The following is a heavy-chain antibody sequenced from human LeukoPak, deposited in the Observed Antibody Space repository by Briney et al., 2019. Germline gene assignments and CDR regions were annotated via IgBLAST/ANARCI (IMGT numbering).Heavy chain of an antibody. CDR1: GYTFTAYY. V-gene: IGHV1-2*02. J-gene: IGHJ5*02. CDR2: INPNSGGT. D-gene: IGHD2-2*01. Sequence: GASVKVSCKASGYTFTAYYIHWERQAPGQGLEWMGWINPNSGGTSYAQKFQGRVTMTRDTSISTAYMELSRLRSGDTAVYYCARGPTTYCSSTSCYVWFDPWGQGTLVTVSS. CDR3: ARGPTTYCSSTSCYVWFDP.